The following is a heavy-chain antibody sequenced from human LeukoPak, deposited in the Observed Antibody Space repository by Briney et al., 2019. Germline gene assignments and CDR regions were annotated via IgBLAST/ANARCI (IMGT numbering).Heavy chain of an antibody. CDR2: IVVGSGNT. CDR1: GFTFTSSA. CDR3: AAAIPTVVKTLDTLDI. D-gene: IGHD4-23*01. Sequence: GTSVKVSCKASGFTFTSSAVQWVRQARGQRLEWLGWIVVGSGNTNYAQKFQERVTITRDMSTGTAYMELSSLRSEDMAVYYCAAAIPTVVKTLDTLDIWGQGTMVTASS. J-gene: IGHJ3*02. V-gene: IGHV1-58*01.